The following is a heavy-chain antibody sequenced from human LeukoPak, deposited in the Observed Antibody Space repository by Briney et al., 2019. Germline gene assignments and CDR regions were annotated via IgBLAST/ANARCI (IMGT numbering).Heavy chain of an antibody. J-gene: IGHJ5*02. V-gene: IGHV4-34*01. CDR1: TGPCSGYY. CDR3: ARFPVLDTAMA. D-gene: IGHD5-18*01. Sequence: SSETLSLTCAVYTGPCSGYYWAWIRQPPGEGLECIGESTHNANTKYNPSLESRVIIFVDTSKNQFSLKLNSVTAADTAVYYCARFPVLDTAMAWGQGTQVTVSS. CDR2: STHNANT.